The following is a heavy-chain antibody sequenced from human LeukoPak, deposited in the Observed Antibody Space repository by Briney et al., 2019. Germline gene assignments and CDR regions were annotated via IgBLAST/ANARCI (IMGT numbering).Heavy chain of an antibody. J-gene: IGHJ5*02. CDR2: IIPIFGTA. CDR3: ARSLYSGYVYWFDP. V-gene: IGHV1-69*05. CDR1: GGTFSSYA. Sequence: SVKVSCKASGGTFSSYAISWVRQAPGQGLEWMGRIIPIFGTANYAQKFQGRVTITTDESTSTAYMELSGLRSEDTAVYYCARSLYSGYVYWFDPWGQGTLVTVSS. D-gene: IGHD5-12*01.